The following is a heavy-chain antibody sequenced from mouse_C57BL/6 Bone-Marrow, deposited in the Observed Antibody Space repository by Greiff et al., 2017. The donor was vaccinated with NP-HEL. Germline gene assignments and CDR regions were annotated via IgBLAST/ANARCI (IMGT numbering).Heavy chain of an antibody. V-gene: IGHV8-8*01. CDR2: IWWDDDK. Sequence: QVTLKESGPGILQPSQTLSLTCSFSGFSLSTFGMGVGWIRQPSGKGLEWLAHIWWDDDKYYNPALKSRLTISKDTSKNQVFLKIANVDTADTATDYCAPLYYYGSSAAWFAYWGQGTLVTVSA. CDR3: APLYYYGSSAAWFAY. D-gene: IGHD1-1*01. CDR1: GFSLSTFGMG. J-gene: IGHJ3*01.